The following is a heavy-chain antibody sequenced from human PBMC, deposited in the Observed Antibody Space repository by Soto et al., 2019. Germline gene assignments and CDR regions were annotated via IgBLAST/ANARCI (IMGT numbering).Heavy chain of an antibody. D-gene: IGHD2-15*01. Sequence: VQLVESGGGLVHPGGSLRLSCAASGFTFSNYWMHWVRQAPGKGLVWVSRINSEGGSTAYADSVKGRFTISRDNAENTLFLQMNSLRAEDMAVYDCTRVPRCSEGNCYDRGAVDFWGQGTMVTVSS. V-gene: IGHV3-74*01. CDR1: GFTFSNYW. CDR2: INSEGGST. CDR3: TRVPRCSEGNCYDRGAVDF. J-gene: IGHJ3*01.